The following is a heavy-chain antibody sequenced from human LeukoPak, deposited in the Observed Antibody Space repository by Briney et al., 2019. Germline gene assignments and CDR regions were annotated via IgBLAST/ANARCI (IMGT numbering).Heavy chain of an antibody. V-gene: IGHV4-39*07. CDR3: ARDRYTYFDY. J-gene: IGHJ4*02. D-gene: IGHD5-18*01. CDR1: GGSISSSRFY. Sequence: PSETLSLTCTVSGGSISSSRFYWGWIRQPPGKGLEWIGNIFYSGDTYHNPSLRSRVTISIDTSKNQLSLKLSSVTAADTAMYYCARDRYTYFDYWGQGTLVTVSS. CDR2: IFYSGDT.